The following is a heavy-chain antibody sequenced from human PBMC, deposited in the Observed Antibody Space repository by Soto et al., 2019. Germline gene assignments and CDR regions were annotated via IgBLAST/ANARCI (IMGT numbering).Heavy chain of an antibody. J-gene: IGHJ6*02. D-gene: IGHD2-2*01. V-gene: IGHV3-23*01. Sequence: PGGSLRLSCAASGFTFSSYAMSWVRQAPGKGLEWVSAISGSGGSTYYADSVKGRFTISRDNSKNTLYLQMNSLRAEDTAVYYCAKGSPAGAYYYYYYGMDVWGQGTTVTVSS. CDR3: AKGSPAGAYYYYYYGMDV. CDR2: ISGSGGST. CDR1: GFTFSSYA.